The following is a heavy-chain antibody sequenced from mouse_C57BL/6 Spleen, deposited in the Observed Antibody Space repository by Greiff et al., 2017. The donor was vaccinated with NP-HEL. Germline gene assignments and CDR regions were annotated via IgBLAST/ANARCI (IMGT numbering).Heavy chain of an antibody. CDR1: GFTFSDYG. CDR2: ISNLAYGI. Sequence: EVQGVESGGGLVQPGGSLKLSCAASGFTFSDYGMAWVRQAPRKGLEWVAFISNLAYGIYYADNVTGRFTISSENAKNTLYLEMSSLRSEDTAMYYCARHGSSYRYFDVWGTGTTVTVSS. D-gene: IGHD1-1*01. CDR3: ARHGSSYRYFDV. V-gene: IGHV5-15*01. J-gene: IGHJ1*03.